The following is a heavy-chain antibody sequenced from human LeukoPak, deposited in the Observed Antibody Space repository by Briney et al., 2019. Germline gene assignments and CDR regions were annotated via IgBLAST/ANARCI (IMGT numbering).Heavy chain of an antibody. J-gene: IGHJ3*02. D-gene: IGHD3-10*01. CDR2: ISSSSSYT. CDR1: GFTFSDHY. Sequence: GGSLRLSCAASGFTFSDHYMSWIRQAPGKGLEWVSYISSSSSYTNSADSVKGRFTISRDNAKNSLYLQMNSLRAEDTAVYYCARVAGIGGWFGELFAFDIWGQGTMVTVSS. CDR3: ARVAGIGGWFGELFAFDI. V-gene: IGHV3-11*06.